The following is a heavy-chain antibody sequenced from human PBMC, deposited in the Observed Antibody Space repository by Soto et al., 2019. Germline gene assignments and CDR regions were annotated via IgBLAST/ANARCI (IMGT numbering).Heavy chain of an antibody. CDR3: AKDLGYCSGGSCYPRRYNWFDP. D-gene: IGHD2-15*01. J-gene: IGHJ5*02. V-gene: IGHV3-23*01. CDR1: GFTVSSNY. Sequence: PGGSLRLSCAASGFTVSSNYMSWVRQAPGKGLEWVSAISGSGGSTYYADSVKGRFTISRDNSKNTLYLQMNSLRAEDTAVYYCAKDLGYCSGGSCYPRRYNWFDPWGQGTLVTVSS. CDR2: ISGSGGST.